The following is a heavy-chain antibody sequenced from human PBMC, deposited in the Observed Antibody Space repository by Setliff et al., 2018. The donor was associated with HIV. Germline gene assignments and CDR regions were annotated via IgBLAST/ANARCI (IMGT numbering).Heavy chain of an antibody. CDR1: GGSISIYF. CDR3: AGGFPKYNFRLFDS. D-gene: IGHD1-1*01. Sequence: SETLSLTCTVSGGSISIYFWTWIRQSPGKGLEWIGEIDHGGSPTYNPSFKSRVSISLDTANKQFSLTLNSLTAADSALYFCAGGFPKYNFRLFDSWGQGTLVTVSS. V-gene: IGHV4-34*01. CDR2: IDHGGSP. J-gene: IGHJ5*01.